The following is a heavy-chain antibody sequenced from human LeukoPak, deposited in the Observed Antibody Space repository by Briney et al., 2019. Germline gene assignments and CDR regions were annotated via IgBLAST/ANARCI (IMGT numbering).Heavy chain of an antibody. CDR2: ISGSGGGK. CDR3: AKDVNTAMVFDY. D-gene: IGHD5-18*01. V-gene: IGHV3-23*01. CDR1: GFTFSIYT. Sequence: RGSLRLSCEASGFTFSIYTMTWVRQAPGRGLEWVSAISGSGGGKYYADSVKGRFTSSRDNSKNTLYLQMNSLRAEDTAVYYCAKDVNTAMVFDYWGQGTLVTVSS. J-gene: IGHJ4*02.